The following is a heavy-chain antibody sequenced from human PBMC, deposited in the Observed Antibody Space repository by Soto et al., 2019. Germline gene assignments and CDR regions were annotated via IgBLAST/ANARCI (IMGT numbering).Heavy chain of an antibody. J-gene: IGHJ6*03. V-gene: IGHV1-18*01. Sequence: QVPLVQSGAEVKKPGASVKVSCKASGYTFTSYGISWVRQAPGQGLEWMGWISAYNGNTNYAQKLQGRVTMTTDTSTSTAYMELRSLRSDDTAVYYCARYSNFWSGYLGYYYYMDVWGKGTTVTVSS. CDR3: ARYSNFWSGYLGYYYYMDV. CDR1: GYTFTSYG. D-gene: IGHD3-3*02. CDR2: ISAYNGNT.